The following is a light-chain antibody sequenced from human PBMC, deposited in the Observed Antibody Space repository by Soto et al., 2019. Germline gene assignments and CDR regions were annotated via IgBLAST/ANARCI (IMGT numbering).Light chain of an antibody. V-gene: IGKV1-5*03. CDR2: KAS. Sequence: DLQMTQSPSTLSASVGDRVTITCRASQSISSWLAWYQQKPGKAPKLLIYKASSLESGVPSRFGGSGSGTEFTLTISSLQPDDFATYYCQQYNSYSVTFGPGTKVEIK. CDR3: QQYNSYSVT. CDR1: QSISSW. J-gene: IGKJ1*01.